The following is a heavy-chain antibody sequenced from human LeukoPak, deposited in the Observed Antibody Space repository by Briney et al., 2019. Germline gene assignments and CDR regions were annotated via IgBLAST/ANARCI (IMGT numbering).Heavy chain of an antibody. CDR3: ARPTSSGWFRDAFDI. J-gene: IGHJ3*02. CDR2: IYPGDSDT. V-gene: IGHV5-51*01. CDR1: GYSFTSYW. Sequence: GESLKISCKGSGYSFTSYWIGWVRQMPGKGLEWMGIIYPGDSDTRYSPSFQGQVTISADKSISAAYLQWSSLKASDTAMYYCARPTSSGWFRDAFDIWGQGTMVTVSS. D-gene: IGHD6-19*01.